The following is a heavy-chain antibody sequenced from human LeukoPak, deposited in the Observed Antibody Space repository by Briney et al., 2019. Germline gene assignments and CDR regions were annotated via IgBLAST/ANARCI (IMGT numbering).Heavy chain of an antibody. CDR2: ISPYNGNT. J-gene: IGHJ6*04. CDR3: ARGGVTSVVDV. CDR1: GYTFRNYG. V-gene: IGHV1-18*01. D-gene: IGHD4-23*01. Sequence: GASVKVSCKTSGYTFRNYGITWVRQIPGKGLEWMGWISPYNGNTNYAQKLQGRVTMTTDTSTSTAYMELRSLTSDDTAVYYCARGGVTSVVDVWGKGTTVTISS.